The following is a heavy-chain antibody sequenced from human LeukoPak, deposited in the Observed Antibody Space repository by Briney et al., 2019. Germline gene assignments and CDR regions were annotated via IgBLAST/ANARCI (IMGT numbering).Heavy chain of an antibody. CDR2: IYYSGST. J-gene: IGHJ4*02. CDR3: ARGYSYGYDY. D-gene: IGHD5-18*01. CDR1: GGSISSSSYY. Sequence: SETLSLTCTVSGGSISSSSYYWGWIRQPPGKGLEWIGSIYYSGSTYYNPSLKSRVTISVDTSKNQFSLKLSSVISEDTAVYYCARGYSYGYDYWGQGTLVTVSS. V-gene: IGHV4-39*01.